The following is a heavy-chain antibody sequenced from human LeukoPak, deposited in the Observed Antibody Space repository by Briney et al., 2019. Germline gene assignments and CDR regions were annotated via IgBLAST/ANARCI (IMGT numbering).Heavy chain of an antibody. D-gene: IGHD1-20*01. CDR1: GGSFSGYY. V-gene: IGHV4-34*01. CDR3: ARDTSPGITGTY. Sequence: SETLSLTCAVYGGSFSGYYWSWIRQPPGKGLEWIGEINHSGSTNYNPSLKSRVTISVDTSKNQFSLKLSSVTAADTAMYYCARDTSPGITGTYWGQGTLVTVSS. CDR2: INHSGST. J-gene: IGHJ4*02.